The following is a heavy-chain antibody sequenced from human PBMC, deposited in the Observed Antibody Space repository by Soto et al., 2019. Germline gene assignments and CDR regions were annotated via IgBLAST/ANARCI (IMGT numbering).Heavy chain of an antibody. V-gene: IGHV3-33*01. CDR3: ARALTQDYGDFPPFFDY. J-gene: IGHJ4*02. Sequence: QVQLVESGGGVVQPGRSLRLSCAASGFTFSSYGMHWVRQAPGKGLEWVAVIWYDGSNKYYADSVKGRFTISRDNSKNTLYLQMNSLIAEDTAVYYCARALTQDYGDFPPFFDYWGQGTLVTVSS. D-gene: IGHD4-17*01. CDR2: IWYDGSNK. CDR1: GFTFSSYG.